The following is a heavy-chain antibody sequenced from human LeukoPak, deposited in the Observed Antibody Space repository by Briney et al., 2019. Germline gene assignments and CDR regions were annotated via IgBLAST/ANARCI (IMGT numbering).Heavy chain of an antibody. V-gene: IGHV4-59*08. CDR2: IYNSGST. J-gene: IGHJ4*02. CDR3: ARQRFLEWYFDY. D-gene: IGHD3-3*01. CDR1: GGSISSYH. Sequence: SETLSLACTVSGGSISSYHWSWIRQPPGKGLEYIGYIYNSGSTNYKPSLKSRVTISIDTSKNQFSLKLSSVTAADTAVYYCARQRFLEWYFDYWGQGTLVTVSS.